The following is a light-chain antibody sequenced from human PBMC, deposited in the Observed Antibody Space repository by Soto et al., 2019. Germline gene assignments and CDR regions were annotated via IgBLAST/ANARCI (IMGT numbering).Light chain of an antibody. CDR2: GAS. J-gene: IGKJ1*01. Sequence: EIVLTQSPGTLSLSPGERATLSCMASQSVSNSYLAWYQHKPGQAPRLLIYGASSRATGIPDRFSGSGSWTDFTPSISRLEAEDVAVDYCQQYDSSPPWTFGQGNKVEIK. V-gene: IGKV3-20*01. CDR1: QSVSNSY. CDR3: QQYDSSPPWT.